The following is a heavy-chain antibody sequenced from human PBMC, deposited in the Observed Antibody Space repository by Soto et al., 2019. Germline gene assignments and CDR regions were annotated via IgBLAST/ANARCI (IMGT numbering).Heavy chain of an antibody. Sequence: SETLCLTCAVSGGSISSGGYSWSWIRQPPGKGLEWIGYIYHSGSTYYNPSLKSRVTISVDRSKNQFSLKLSSVTAADTAVYYCARVRDGYITFDYWGQGTLVTVSS. D-gene: IGHD5-12*01. J-gene: IGHJ4*02. CDR2: IYHSGST. V-gene: IGHV4-30-2*01. CDR1: GGSISSGGYS. CDR3: ARVRDGYITFDY.